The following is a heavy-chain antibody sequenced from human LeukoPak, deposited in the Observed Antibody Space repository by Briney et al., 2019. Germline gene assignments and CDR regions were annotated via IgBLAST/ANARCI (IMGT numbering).Heavy chain of an antibody. CDR2: IWSDGSNK. CDR3: ARVTMVAAASYNWFVP. V-gene: IGHV3-33*01. CDR1: GFTFSNYG. Sequence: PGGSLRLSCAASGFTFSNYGMHWVRQAPGKGLEWVAVIWSDGSNKYYADSMRGRFTISRDNSKNTLYLQMNSPRAEDTAVYYCARVTMVAAASYNWFVPWGQGTLVTVSS. J-gene: IGHJ5*02. D-gene: IGHD2-15*01.